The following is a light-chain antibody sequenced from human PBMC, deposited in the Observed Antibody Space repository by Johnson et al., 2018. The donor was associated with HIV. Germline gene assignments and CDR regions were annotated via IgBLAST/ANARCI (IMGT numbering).Light chain of an antibody. CDR2: ENN. Sequence: QSVLTQPPSVSAAPGQKVTISCSGSSSNIGNNYVSWYQQLPGTAPKLLIYENNKRPSGIPDRFSGSKSGTSATLGITGLQTGDEADYYCGTWDSSPSSCLYFLGTGTKVTVL. V-gene: IGLV1-51*02. CDR3: GTWDSSPSSCLYF. J-gene: IGLJ1*01. CDR1: SSNIGNNY.